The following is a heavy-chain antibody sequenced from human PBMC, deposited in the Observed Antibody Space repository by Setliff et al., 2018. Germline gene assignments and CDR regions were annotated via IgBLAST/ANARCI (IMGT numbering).Heavy chain of an antibody. J-gene: IGHJ3*02. Sequence: TSETLSLTCAVYGGSFSGYYWSWIRQPAGKGLEWIGHIYIGGSANYNPSLKSRVTMSIDTSKNQFSLKLSSVTAADTAVYYCARVPGGYGDYHAFDIWGQGTMVTVSS. CDR2: IYIGGSA. CDR3: ARVPGGYGDYHAFDI. D-gene: IGHD4-17*01. CDR1: GGSFSGYY. V-gene: IGHV4-59*10.